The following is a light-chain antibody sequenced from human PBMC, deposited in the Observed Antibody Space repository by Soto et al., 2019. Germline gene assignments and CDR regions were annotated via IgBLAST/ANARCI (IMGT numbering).Light chain of an antibody. V-gene: IGKV1-39*01. Sequence: DRQLIPAPTSPSASVGDRVTITCRASQNIRSYLNWYQQIPGKAPNLLIYATSILQTGVPSRFSGSGTGTDFTLTINGLQPEDFATYYCQQGYTTRWAFGQGTKVDIK. CDR2: ATS. J-gene: IGKJ1*01. CDR1: QNIRSY. CDR3: QQGYTTRWA.